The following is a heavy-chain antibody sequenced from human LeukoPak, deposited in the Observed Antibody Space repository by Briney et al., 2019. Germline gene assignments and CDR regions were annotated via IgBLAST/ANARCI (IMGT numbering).Heavy chain of an antibody. CDR1: GGSISSHY. Sequence: PSETLSLTRTVSGGSISSHYWSWIRQPPGKGLEWIGYIYYSGSTNYNPSLKSRVTISVDTSKNQFSLKLSSVTAADTAVYYCARLIAARTLNWFDPWGQGTLVTVSS. V-gene: IGHV4-59*11. J-gene: IGHJ5*02. CDR2: IYYSGST. D-gene: IGHD6-6*01. CDR3: ARLIAARTLNWFDP.